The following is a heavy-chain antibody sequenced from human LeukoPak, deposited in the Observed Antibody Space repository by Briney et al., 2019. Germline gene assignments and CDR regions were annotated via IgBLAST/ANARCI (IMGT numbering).Heavy chain of an antibody. CDR1: GYTFTSYD. CDR2: MNPNSGNT. D-gene: IGHD2-15*01. CDR3: ARDEGYCSGGSCYDDY. J-gene: IGHJ4*02. Sequence: ASVKVSCKASGYTFTSYDINWVRQATGQGLEWMGWMNPNSGNTGYAQKFQGRVTMTRNTSISTAYMEPSSLRSEDTAVYYCARDEGYCSGGSCYDDYWGQGTLVTVSS. V-gene: IGHV1-8*01.